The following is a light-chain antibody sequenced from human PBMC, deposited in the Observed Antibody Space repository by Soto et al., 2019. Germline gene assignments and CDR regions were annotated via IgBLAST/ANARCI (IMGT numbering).Light chain of an antibody. CDR1: QSVSSN. CDR3: QHYDTFSWT. CDR2: GAS. J-gene: IGKJ1*01. Sequence: EIVMTQSPATLSVSPGERATLSCRASQSVSSNLAWYQQQPGQPPRLLIYGASTRATGIPTRFSGSGSGTEFTLTISSVQPDDFATYFCQHYDTFSWTFGQGTKVEMK. V-gene: IGKV3-15*01.